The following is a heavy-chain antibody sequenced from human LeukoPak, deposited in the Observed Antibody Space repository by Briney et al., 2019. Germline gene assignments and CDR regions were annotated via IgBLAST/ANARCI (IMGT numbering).Heavy chain of an antibody. CDR2: IKTDGSEK. D-gene: IGHD3-22*01. CDR3: ARDYYYYIDY. J-gene: IGHJ4*02. V-gene: IGHV3-7*01. Sequence: GGSLRLSCAASGFTFSNFYISWVRQTPGKGLEWVANIKTDGSEKVYADSVKGRFTISRDNGKNSLYLQMNSLRAEDTAVYYCARDYYYYIDYWGQGTLVTVSS. CDR1: GFTFSNFY.